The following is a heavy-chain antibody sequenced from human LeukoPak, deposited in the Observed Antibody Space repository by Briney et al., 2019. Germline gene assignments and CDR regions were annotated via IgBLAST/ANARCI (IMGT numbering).Heavy chain of an antibody. CDR1: GYTLTELP. Sequence: ASVKVSCKVSGYTLTELPMHWVRQAPGKGLEWMGGFDPEDGETIYAQKFQGRVTMTEDTSTDTAYMELSSLRSEDTAVYYCATFAYGSGSYYIDYWGQGTLVTVSS. D-gene: IGHD3-10*01. CDR3: ATFAYGSGSYYIDY. CDR2: FDPEDGET. V-gene: IGHV1-24*01. J-gene: IGHJ4*02.